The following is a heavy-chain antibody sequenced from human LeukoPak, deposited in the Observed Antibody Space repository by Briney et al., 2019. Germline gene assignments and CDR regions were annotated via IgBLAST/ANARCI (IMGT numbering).Heavy chain of an antibody. CDR3: ARAPRFTPYYFDY. CDR2: IYSGGST. J-gene: IGHJ4*02. V-gene: IGHV3-53*01. CDR1: GLTLSYYA. Sequence: GGSLRLSCAASGLTLSYYAMSWVRQAPGKGLEWVSVIYSGGSTYYADSVKGRFTISRDNSKNTLYLQMNSLRAEDTAVYYCARAPRFTPYYFDYWGQGTLVTVSS. D-gene: IGHD3-3*01.